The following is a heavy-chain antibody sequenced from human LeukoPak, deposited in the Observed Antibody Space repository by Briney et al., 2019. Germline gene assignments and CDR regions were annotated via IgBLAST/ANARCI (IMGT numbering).Heavy chain of an antibody. V-gene: IGHV3-7*01. CDR2: IKQDGSEK. CDR3: ARLGGGHSSSWYDAFDI. J-gene: IGHJ3*02. CDR1: GFTFSSYW. Sequence: GGSLRLSCAASGFTFSSYWMSWVRQAPRKGLEWVANIKQDGSEKYYVDSVKGRFTISRDNAKNSLYLQMNSLRAEDTAVYYCARLGGGHSSSWYDAFDIWGQGTMVTVSS. D-gene: IGHD6-13*01.